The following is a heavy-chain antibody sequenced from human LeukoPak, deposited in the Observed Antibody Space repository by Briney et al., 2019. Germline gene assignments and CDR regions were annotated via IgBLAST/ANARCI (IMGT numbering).Heavy chain of an antibody. J-gene: IGHJ4*02. CDR1: GFTFSSYS. Sequence: GGSLRLSCAASGFTFSSYSMNWVRQAPGKGLEWVSSISSSSSYIYYADSVKGRFTISRDNAKNSLYLQMNTLRAEDTAIYYCAKGVNPGYNPGWSNFDYWGQGTLVTVSS. CDR3: AKGVNPGYNPGWSNFDY. V-gene: IGHV3-21*04. D-gene: IGHD1-20*01. CDR2: ISSSSSYI.